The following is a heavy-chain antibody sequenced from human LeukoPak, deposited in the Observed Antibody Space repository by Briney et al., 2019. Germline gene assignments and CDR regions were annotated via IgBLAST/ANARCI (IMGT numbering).Heavy chain of an antibody. CDR2: IWYDGSNK. CDR3: ARGQEYYYDSSAYSKFDY. J-gene: IGHJ4*02. V-gene: IGHV3-33*01. Sequence: GRSLRLSCAASGFTFNNYGMHWVRQAPGKGLEWVAAIWYDGSNKYYADSVKGRFTISRDNSKNTLYLQMNSLRAEDTALYYCARGQEYYYDSSAYSKFDYWGQGTLVTVSS. CDR1: GFTFNNYG. D-gene: IGHD3-22*01.